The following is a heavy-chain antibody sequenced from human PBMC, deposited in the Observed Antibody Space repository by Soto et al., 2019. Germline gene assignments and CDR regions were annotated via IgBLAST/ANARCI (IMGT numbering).Heavy chain of an antibody. CDR2: INSKSGGT. V-gene: IGHV1-2*02. J-gene: IGHJ6*02. CDR1: GYTFTSYY. CDR3: ARGRHYYGLDV. Sequence: ASVKVSCKASGYTFTSYYIHWVRQAPGQGLEWVGWINSKSGGTNYAQKFQGLVNVTRDTSITTSYMELSRLRSDDTAIYYCARGRHYYGLDVWGQGTTVTVSS.